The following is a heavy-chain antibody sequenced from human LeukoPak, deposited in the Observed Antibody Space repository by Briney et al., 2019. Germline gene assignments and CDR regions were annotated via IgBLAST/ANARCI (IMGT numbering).Heavy chain of an antibody. J-gene: IGHJ4*02. Sequence: SETLSLTCTVSGGSISSYYWSWLRQPPGKGLEWIGYIYTSGSTNYNPSLKSRVTISVDTSKNQFSLKLSSVTAADTAVYYCARGANRLDSWGRGTLVTVSS. CDR1: GGSISSYY. V-gene: IGHV4-4*09. CDR3: ARGANRLDS. CDR2: IYTSGST. D-gene: IGHD1-14*01.